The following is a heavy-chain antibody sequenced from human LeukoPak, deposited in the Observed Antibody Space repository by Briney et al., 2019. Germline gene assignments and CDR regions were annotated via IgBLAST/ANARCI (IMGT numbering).Heavy chain of an antibody. CDR2: TYYRSKWYN. V-gene: IGHV6-1*01. J-gene: IGHJ3*02. D-gene: IGHD1-1*01. CDR1: GDSVSSNSVL. Sequence: SQTLSLTCAISGDSVSSNSVLWNWIRQSPSRGLEWLGRTYYRSKWYNDYAVSVKSRITINADTSKNQFSLQLNSVTPEDTAVYYCANSKPMWNDAFDIWGQGTMVTVSS. CDR3: ANSKPMWNDAFDI.